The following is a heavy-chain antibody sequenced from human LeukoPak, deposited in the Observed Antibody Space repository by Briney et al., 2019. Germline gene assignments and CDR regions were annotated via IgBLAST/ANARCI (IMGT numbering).Heavy chain of an antibody. Sequence: ASVKVSCKVSGYTLTELSMHWVRQAPGKGLEWMGGFDPEDGETIYAQKFQGRVTMTEDTSTDTAYMELSSLRSEGTAVYYCATLSSGYYTVDYWGQGTLVTVSS. V-gene: IGHV1-24*01. J-gene: IGHJ4*02. CDR1: GYTLTELS. D-gene: IGHD3-3*01. CDR2: FDPEDGET. CDR3: ATLSSGYYTVDY.